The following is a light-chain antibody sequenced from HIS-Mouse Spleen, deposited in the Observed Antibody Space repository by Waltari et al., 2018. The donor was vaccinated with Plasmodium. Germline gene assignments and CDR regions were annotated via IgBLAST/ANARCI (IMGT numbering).Light chain of an antibody. CDR3: QQYGSSPLT. V-gene: IGKV3-20*01. CDR2: GAS. CDR1: QSVSSSY. J-gene: IGKJ4*01. Sequence: EIVLTQSPGTLSLSPGERATLSCRASQSVSSSYLAWYQQKPGQAPRRLIYGASSRATGSPDRVSGSGAGTDFTLTISRLEPEDFAVYYCQQYGSSPLTFGGGTKVEIK.